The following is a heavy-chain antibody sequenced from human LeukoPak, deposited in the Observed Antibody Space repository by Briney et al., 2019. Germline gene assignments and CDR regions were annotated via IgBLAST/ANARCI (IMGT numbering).Heavy chain of an antibody. D-gene: IGHD3-9*01. CDR3: ARSHYDILTGYSFDY. V-gene: IGHV1-18*04. J-gene: IGHJ4*02. CDR2: ISAYNDNT. Sequence: ASVKVSCKTSGYTFTGYYMHWVRQAPGQGLEWMGWISAYNDNTNYAQKLQGRVTMTTDTSTSTAYMELRSLRSDDTAVYYCARSHYDILTGYSFDYWGQGTLVTVSS. CDR1: GYTFTGYY.